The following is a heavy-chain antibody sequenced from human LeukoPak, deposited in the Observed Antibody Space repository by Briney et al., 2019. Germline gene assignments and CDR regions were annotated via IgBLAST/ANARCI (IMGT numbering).Heavy chain of an antibody. CDR3: ARGGYSSSWYFGPGPGFDY. D-gene: IGHD6-13*01. Sequence: GGSLRLSCAASGFTFSSYWMNWVRQAPGKGLEWVSSISSSSSYTYYADSVKGRFTISRDNAKNSLYLQMNSLRAEDTAVYYCARGGYSSSWYFGPGPGFDYWGQGTLVTVSS. CDR1: GFTFSSYW. CDR2: ISSSSSYT. V-gene: IGHV3-21*01. J-gene: IGHJ4*02.